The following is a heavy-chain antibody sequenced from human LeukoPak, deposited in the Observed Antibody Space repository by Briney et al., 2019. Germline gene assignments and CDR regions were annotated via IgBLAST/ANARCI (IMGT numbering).Heavy chain of an antibody. CDR1: GGSISSYY. CDR3: ARGRPLYSSGWYGNWFDP. Sequence: PSETLSLTCTVSGGSISSYYWSWIRQPPGKGLEWIGEINHSGSTNYNPSLKSRVTISVDTSKNQFSLKLSSVTAADTAVYYCARGRPLYSSGWYGNWFDPWGQGTLVTVSS. CDR2: INHSGST. D-gene: IGHD6-19*01. J-gene: IGHJ5*02. V-gene: IGHV4-34*01.